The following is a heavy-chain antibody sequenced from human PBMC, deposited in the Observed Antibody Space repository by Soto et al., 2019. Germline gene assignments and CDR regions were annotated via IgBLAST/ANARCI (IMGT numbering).Heavy chain of an antibody. CDR2: INHSGST. CDR3: ARATHIVVVTATPLARPFYYFDY. Sequence: QVQLQQWGAGLLKPSETLSLTCAVYGGSFSGYYWSWIRQPPGKGLEWIGEINHSGSTNYNPSLKSRVTISVGTSKNQFSLKLSSVTAADTAVYYCARATHIVVVTATPLARPFYYFDYWGQGTLVTVSS. D-gene: IGHD2-21*02. J-gene: IGHJ4*02. V-gene: IGHV4-34*01. CDR1: GGSFSGYY.